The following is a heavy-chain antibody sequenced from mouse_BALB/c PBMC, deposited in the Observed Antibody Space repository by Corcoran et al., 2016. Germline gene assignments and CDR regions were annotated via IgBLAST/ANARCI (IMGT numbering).Heavy chain of an antibody. Sequence: QIQLVQSGPELKKPGETVKISCKASGYTFTNYGMNWVKQAPGKGLKWMGWINTYTGEPTYADDFKGRFAFSLETSASTAYLQINNLKNEDMATYFCARVDYGNPFYAMDYWGQGTSVTVSS. CDR3: ARVDYGNPFYAMDY. D-gene: IGHD2-1*01. CDR1: GYTFTNYG. J-gene: IGHJ4*01. CDR2: INTYTGEP. V-gene: IGHV9-1*02.